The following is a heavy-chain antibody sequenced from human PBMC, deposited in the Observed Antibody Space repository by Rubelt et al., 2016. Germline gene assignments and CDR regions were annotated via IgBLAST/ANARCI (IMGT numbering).Heavy chain of an antibody. D-gene: IGHD6-19*01. Sequence: QVQLQESGPGLVKPPETLSLTCTVSGYSINNGYYWGWIRQPPGKGLEWIASFFHDGSTKYNPSLKSRVTISKDGSKNQFSLKLSSVTAADTAVYYCARLSSGWYYFDYWGQGTLVTVSS. V-gene: IGHV4-38-2*02. J-gene: IGHJ4*02. CDR2: FFHDGST. CDR3: ARLSSGWYYFDY. CDR1: GYSINNGYY.